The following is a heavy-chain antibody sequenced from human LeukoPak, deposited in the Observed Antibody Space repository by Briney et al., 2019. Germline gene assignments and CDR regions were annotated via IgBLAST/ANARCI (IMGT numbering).Heavy chain of an antibody. CDR3: ARAIVVAGPYYFDY. Sequence: TGGSLRLSCAASGFTFSSYAMSWVRQAPGKGLEWVSSIGSVTTYIYYADSVKGRFTISRDNAKNSLYLQMNSLRAEDTAVYYCARAIVVAGPYYFDYWGQGTLVTVSS. CDR2: IGSVTTYI. D-gene: IGHD6-19*01. V-gene: IGHV3-21*01. CDR1: GFTFSSYA. J-gene: IGHJ4*02.